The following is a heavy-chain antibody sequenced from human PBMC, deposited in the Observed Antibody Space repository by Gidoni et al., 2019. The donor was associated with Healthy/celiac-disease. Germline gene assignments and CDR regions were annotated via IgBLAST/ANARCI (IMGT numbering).Heavy chain of an antibody. Sequence: QVQLQESGPGLVKPSQTLSLTCTVSGGSISSGSYYWSWIRQPAGKGLEWIGRIYTSGSTNYNPSLKSRVTISVDTSKNQFSLKLSSVTAADTAVYYCARDRRSSSWYAGTFDIWGQGTMVTVSS. CDR2: IYTSGST. J-gene: IGHJ3*02. CDR1: GGSISSGSYY. CDR3: ARDRRSSSWYAGTFDI. V-gene: IGHV4-61*02. D-gene: IGHD6-13*01.